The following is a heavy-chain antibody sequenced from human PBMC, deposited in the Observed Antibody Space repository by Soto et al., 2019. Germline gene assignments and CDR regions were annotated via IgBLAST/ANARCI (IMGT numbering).Heavy chain of an antibody. CDR1: GGYITNYY. Sequence: SETQSLTSPVSGGYITNYYYSWIRQPPGKGLEWIGYIFHTGTTSYNPSLKSRVTLSVDTSQSQFSLKLNSVTAADTAVYYCTTEAYDNSGSLAFDIWGPGTLVTVSS. V-gene: IGHV4-59*08. CDR2: IFHTGTT. D-gene: IGHD3-22*01. CDR3: TTEAYDNSGSLAFDI. J-gene: IGHJ3*02.